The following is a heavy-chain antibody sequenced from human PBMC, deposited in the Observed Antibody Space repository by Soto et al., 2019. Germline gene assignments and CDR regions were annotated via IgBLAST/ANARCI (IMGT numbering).Heavy chain of an antibody. D-gene: IGHD1-20*01. J-gene: IGHJ4*02. V-gene: IGHV2-5*02. CDR3: AHRRGGYNWDDGHFDY. Sequence: GLDLEWLAFTHWDDDNRYNPSLKSRLTVAKDASKNLVVLLMTNMDPVDTGTYFCAHRRGGYNWDDGHFDYWGQGTLVTVSS. CDR2: THWDDDN.